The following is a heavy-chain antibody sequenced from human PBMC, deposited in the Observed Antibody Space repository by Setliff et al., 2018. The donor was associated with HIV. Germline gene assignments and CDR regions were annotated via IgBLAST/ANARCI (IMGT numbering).Heavy chain of an antibody. V-gene: IGHV4-38-2*02. Sequence: PSETLSLTCTVSGYSISSGYYWGWIRQPPGKGLEWIGYIYTSGSTNYNPSLKSRVTISVDTSKNQLSLKLSSVTAADTAVYYCAISYYYGSGIPGYYFDYWGQGTLVTVSS. D-gene: IGHD3-10*01. J-gene: IGHJ4*02. CDR2: IYTSGST. CDR1: GYSISSGYY. CDR3: AISYYYGSGIPGYYFDY.